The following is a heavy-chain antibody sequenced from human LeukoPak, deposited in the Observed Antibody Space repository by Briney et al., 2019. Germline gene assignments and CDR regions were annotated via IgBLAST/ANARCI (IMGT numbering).Heavy chain of an antibody. Sequence: PGGSLRLSCAASGFTFSNAWMSWVRQAPGKGLEWVGRIKSKTDGGTTDYAAPVKGRFTISRDDSKNTLYLQMNSLKTEDTAVYYCTTLRGGSSSYTYYFDYWGQGTLVTVSS. J-gene: IGHJ4*02. D-gene: IGHD6-13*01. CDR2: IKSKTDGGTT. CDR1: GFTFSNAW. V-gene: IGHV3-15*01. CDR3: TTLRGGSSSYTYYFDY.